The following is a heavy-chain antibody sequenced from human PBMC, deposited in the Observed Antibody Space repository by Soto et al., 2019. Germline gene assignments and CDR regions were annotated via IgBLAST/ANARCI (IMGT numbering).Heavy chain of an antibody. Sequence: EVQLLESGGGLVQPGGSRRPSCAAPGFTLSSYAMSGFRQLPGKGLEWVSSISVSGGSTYYADSVKGRFTISRDNSKNTLYLQMNSLRAEDTAVYYCAKEGPQSSGGINFDYWGQGTLVTVSS. D-gene: IGHD2-15*01. CDR3: AKEGPQSSGGINFDY. CDR2: ISVSGGST. CDR1: GFTLSSYA. V-gene: IGHV3-23*01. J-gene: IGHJ4*02.